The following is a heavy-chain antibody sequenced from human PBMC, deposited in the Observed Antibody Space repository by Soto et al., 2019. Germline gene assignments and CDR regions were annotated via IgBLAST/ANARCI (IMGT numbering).Heavy chain of an antibody. D-gene: IGHD6-19*01. Sequence: GGSLRLSCAACGVSLSSYAMGWVRQAPGKGLEWVSAISGSGGSTYYADSVKGRFTISRDNSRNTLYLQMNSLRAEDTAVYYSAKEDSGCPKAWGQGTLVTVSS. CDR3: AKEDSGCPKA. CDR1: GVSLSSYA. CDR2: ISGSGGST. V-gene: IGHV3-23*01. J-gene: IGHJ5*02.